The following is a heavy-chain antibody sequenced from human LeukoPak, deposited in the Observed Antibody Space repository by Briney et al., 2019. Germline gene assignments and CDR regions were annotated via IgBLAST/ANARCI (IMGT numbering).Heavy chain of an antibody. Sequence: SETLSLTCAVSGGSISSGGYYWSWIRQPAGKGLEWIGRIYTSGSTNYNPSLKSRVTISVDTSKNQFSLKLSSVTAADTAVYYCARDTQIAARPAFDIWGQGTMVTVSS. CDR3: ARDTQIAARPAFDI. D-gene: IGHD6-6*01. CDR2: IYTSGST. CDR1: GGSISSGGYY. V-gene: IGHV4-61*02. J-gene: IGHJ3*02.